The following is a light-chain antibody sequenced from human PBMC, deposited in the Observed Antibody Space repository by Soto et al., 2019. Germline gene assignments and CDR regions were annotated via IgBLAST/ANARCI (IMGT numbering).Light chain of an antibody. CDR3: SSYTSSSTVV. V-gene: IGLV2-14*01. Sequence: QSVLTQPASVSGSPGQSITISCTGTSRDVGGYNYVSWYQQHPGKAPKLMIYEVSYRPSGVSNRFSGSKSGNTASLTISGLQAEDEADYYCSSYTSSSTVVFGGGTKLTVL. CDR2: EVS. J-gene: IGLJ2*01. CDR1: SRDVGGYNY.